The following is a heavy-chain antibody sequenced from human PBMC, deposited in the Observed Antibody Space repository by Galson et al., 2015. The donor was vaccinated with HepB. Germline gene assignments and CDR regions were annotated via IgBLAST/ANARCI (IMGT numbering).Heavy chain of an antibody. CDR2: ISDSGVST. CDR1: GFTFSSYA. J-gene: IGHJ6*03. V-gene: IGHV3-23*01. Sequence: SLRLSCAASGFTFSSYAMSWVRQAPGKGLEWVSGISDSGVSTYYADSVKGRFTISRDNSKDTVYLQMNRLRAEDTAVYYCAKEISFYYSYMDVWGKGTTVTVFS. CDR3: AKEISFYYSYMDV.